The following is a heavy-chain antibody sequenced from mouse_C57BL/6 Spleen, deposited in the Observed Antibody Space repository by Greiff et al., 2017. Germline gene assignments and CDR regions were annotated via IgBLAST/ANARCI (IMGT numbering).Heavy chain of an antibody. CDR1: GYNFTSSG. J-gene: IGHJ4*01. D-gene: IGHD2-5*01. CDR2: IYPRSGNT. Sequence: QVQLQQSGAELARPGASVKLSCKASGYNFTSSGISWVKQRTGQGLAWIGEIYPRSGNTYYDEKFQGKDTLTADTSSSTAYMELRSLTTEDSAVYFCARETYYSNYDYAIAYWGQGTSVTVSA. CDR3: ARETYYSNYDYAIAY. V-gene: IGHV1-81*01.